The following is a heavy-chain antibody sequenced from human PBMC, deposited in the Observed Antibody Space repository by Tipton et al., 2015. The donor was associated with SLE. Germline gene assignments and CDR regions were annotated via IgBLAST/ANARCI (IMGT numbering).Heavy chain of an antibody. V-gene: IGHV4-61*02. J-gene: IGHJ4*02. CDR3: ARLRREHQMVRQAWL. CDR2: IYRSEST. CDR1: GGSISSGIAY. Sequence: TLSLTCTVSGGSISSGIAYWSWIRQPAGKGLEWIGRIYRSESTSYNPSLRGRATISADTSKNQFSLKLSSVTAADTAVYHCARLRREHQMVRQAWLWGQGTLVTVSS. D-gene: IGHD3-10*01.